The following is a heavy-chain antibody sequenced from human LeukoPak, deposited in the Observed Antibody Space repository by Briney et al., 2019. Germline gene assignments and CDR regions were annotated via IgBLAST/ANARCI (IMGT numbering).Heavy chain of an antibody. D-gene: IGHD2-15*01. V-gene: IGHV5-51*01. J-gene: IGHJ4*02. Sequence: GESLKISCKGSGYSFTSYWIGWVRQMPGKGLEWMGIIYPGDSDTRYSPSFQGQVTISADKSISTAYLQWSSLKASDTAMYYCARQSDIDCSGGSCPYYFDYWGQGTLVTVSS. CDR2: IYPGDSDT. CDR3: ARQSDIDCSGGSCPYYFDY. CDR1: GYSFTSYW.